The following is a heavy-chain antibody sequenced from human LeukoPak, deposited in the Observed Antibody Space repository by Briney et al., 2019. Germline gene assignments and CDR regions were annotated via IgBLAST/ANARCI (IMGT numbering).Heavy chain of an antibody. V-gene: IGHV3-43D*03. J-gene: IGHJ4*02. D-gene: IGHD3-10*01. CDR1: GFTFDDYA. CDR3: AKDNYGSGSYYFDY. CDR2: ISWDGGST. Sequence: GGSLRLSCAASGFTFDDYAMHWVRQAPGKGLEWVSLISWDGGSTYYADSVKGRFTISRDNSKNSLYLQMNSLRAEDTALYYCAKDNYGSGSYYFDYWGQGTLVTVSS.